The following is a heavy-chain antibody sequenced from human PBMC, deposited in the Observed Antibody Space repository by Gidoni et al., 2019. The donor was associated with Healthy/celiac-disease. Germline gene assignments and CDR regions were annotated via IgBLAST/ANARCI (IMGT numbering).Heavy chain of an antibody. V-gene: IGHV1-69*01. CDR2: IIPIFGTA. CDR1: GGTLSSYA. J-gene: IGHJ3*02. Sequence: VQLVQSGAEVKNPGSSVKVSCKASGGTLSSYAISRARRAPVQGLEWLEGIIPIFGTANYAQKLQGGVTVTADESTSTAYMERSSLRSEDTAVYYCARAGGDYYGSSGYYSSINGAFDIWGQGTMVTVSS. D-gene: IGHD3-22*01. CDR3: ARAGGDYYGSSGYYSSINGAFDI.